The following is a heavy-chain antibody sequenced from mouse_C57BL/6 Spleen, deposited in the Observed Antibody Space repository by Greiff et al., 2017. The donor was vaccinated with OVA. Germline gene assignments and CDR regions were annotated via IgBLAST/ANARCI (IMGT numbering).Heavy chain of an antibody. D-gene: IGHD1-1*01. V-gene: IGHV1-15*01. CDR2: IDPETGGT. CDR1: GYTFTDYE. J-gene: IGHJ4*01. CDR3: TRRYCCSSLYAIDY. Sequence: QVQLQQSGAELVRPGASVTLSCKASGYTFTDYEMHWVKQTPVHGLEWIGAIDPETGGTAYNQKFKGKAILTADKSSSTAYMELRSLTSEDSAVYYGTRRYCCSSLYAIDYWGQGTSVTVSA.